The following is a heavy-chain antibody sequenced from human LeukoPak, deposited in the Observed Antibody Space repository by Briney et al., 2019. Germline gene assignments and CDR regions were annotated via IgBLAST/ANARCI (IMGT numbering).Heavy chain of an antibody. CDR1: GFTFSNYA. Sequence: GGSLRLSCAASGFTFSNYAMHWVRQAPGRGLQRVAVISYDGSDVNCADSVKGRFTISRDNSKSTLYLQLNSLRVEDTAVYYCARDNNGDYWGQGTLVTVSS. CDR3: ARDNNGDY. D-gene: IGHD2-8*01. V-gene: IGHV3-30*04. J-gene: IGHJ4*02. CDR2: ISYDGSDV.